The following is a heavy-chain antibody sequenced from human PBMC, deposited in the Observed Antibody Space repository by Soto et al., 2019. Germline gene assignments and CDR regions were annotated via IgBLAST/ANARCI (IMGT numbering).Heavy chain of an antibody. CDR3: AKDRGGSGWAAFDC. Sequence: EVQLLESGGGLGQPGGSLRLSCTASGFTFSSYIMNWVRQAPGKGLEWISTITADDGGTFYADSVKGRFTISRDNSKNTLYLQMDSLSAEDTALYSCAKDRGGSGWAAFDCWGQGSQLTVSS. CDR2: ITADDGGT. CDR1: GFTFSSYI. V-gene: IGHV3-23*01. J-gene: IGHJ4*02. D-gene: IGHD6-19*01.